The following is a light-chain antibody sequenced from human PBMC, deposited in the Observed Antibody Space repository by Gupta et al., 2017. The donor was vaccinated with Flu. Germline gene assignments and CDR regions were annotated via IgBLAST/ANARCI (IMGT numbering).Light chain of an antibody. CDR3: QQERDSLST. J-gene: IGKJ4*01. CDR1: QTVQRND. Sequence: EMVVTQYPGTRSLSPGQRATLSCRASQTVQRNDLAWYRQIPCQAPRLLIHAASRRAGGSPDRFTGSGSGTDFTLTISRLESEEFAVYYCQQERDSLSTFGWATRVQIK. CDR2: AAS. V-gene: IGKV3-20*01.